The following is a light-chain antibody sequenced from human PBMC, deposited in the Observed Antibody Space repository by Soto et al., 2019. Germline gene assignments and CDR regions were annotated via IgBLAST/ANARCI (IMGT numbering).Light chain of an antibody. CDR2: DAS. Sequence: DIQMTQSPSTLSASVGDRVTITCRASQSVSSWLAWYQQKPGKVPKLLIYDASNLESGVPSRFSGSGSGTEFTLTISSLQPDDFATYYCQQYNKYSWTFGQGTKVDIK. CDR3: QQYNKYSWT. V-gene: IGKV1-5*01. J-gene: IGKJ1*01. CDR1: QSVSSW.